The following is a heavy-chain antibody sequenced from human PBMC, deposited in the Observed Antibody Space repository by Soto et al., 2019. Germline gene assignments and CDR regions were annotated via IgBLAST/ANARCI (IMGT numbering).Heavy chain of an antibody. J-gene: IGHJ6*03. CDR1: GGSISSYY. D-gene: IGHD2-2*02. Sequence: PSETLSLTCAVSGGSISSYYWSWIRQPPGKGLEWIGYIYYSGNTNYNPSLKSRVTISVDTSKNQFSLKLSSVTAADTAVYYCAGFGGCISTSCYTGLSLGAYYYYMDVWGKGTRVTVSS. CDR2: IYYSGNT. V-gene: IGHV4-59*08. CDR3: AGFGGCISTSCYTGLSLGAYYYYMDV.